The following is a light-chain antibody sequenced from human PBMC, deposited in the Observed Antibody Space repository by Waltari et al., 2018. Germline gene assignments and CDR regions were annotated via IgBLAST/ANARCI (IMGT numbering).Light chain of an antibody. J-gene: IGKJ4*01. Sequence: EIVMTQSPATLSVSPGERATLSCRASQSVSSNLAWYQQKAGQAPRLLIYGASTRATGIAARFSGSGSETEFTLNISSLQSEDFAVYYCQQYSNWPPLTFGGGTKVEIK. CDR3: QQYSNWPPLT. CDR1: QSVSSN. V-gene: IGKV3-15*01. CDR2: GAS.